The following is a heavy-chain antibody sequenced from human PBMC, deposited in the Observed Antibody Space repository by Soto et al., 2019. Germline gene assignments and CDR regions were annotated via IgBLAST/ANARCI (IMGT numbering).Heavy chain of an antibody. J-gene: IGHJ4*02. Sequence: EVQLVESGGGLVQPGGSLRLSCAASGFTFGNYAMAWVRQAPGKGLEWVSTITYSGGSRDYADSVKGRFTISRDNSKNTLYLQMNSLRAEDTAVYYCAKKGYYDTSGYPIRYFDYWGQGTLVTVSS. CDR2: ITYSGGSR. D-gene: IGHD3-22*01. CDR1: GFTFGNYA. V-gene: IGHV3-23*04. CDR3: AKKGYYDTSGYPIRYFDY.